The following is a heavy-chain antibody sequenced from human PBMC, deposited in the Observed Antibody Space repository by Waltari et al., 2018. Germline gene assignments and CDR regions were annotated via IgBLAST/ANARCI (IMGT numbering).Heavy chain of an antibody. CDR2: INSDGSGT. J-gene: IGHJ6*03. Sequence: EVQLVESGGGLVQPGGSLRLSCAASGFTFSRYWMQWVRQAPGKGLVWVSRINSDGSGTIYADSVKGRFTISRDNAKNTLYLQLNSLRVEDTAVYYCAREPSPDSSGYFYYYMDVWGKGTTVTVSS. CDR1: GFTFSRYW. CDR3: AREPSPDSSGYFYYYMDV. D-gene: IGHD3-22*01. V-gene: IGHV3-74*01.